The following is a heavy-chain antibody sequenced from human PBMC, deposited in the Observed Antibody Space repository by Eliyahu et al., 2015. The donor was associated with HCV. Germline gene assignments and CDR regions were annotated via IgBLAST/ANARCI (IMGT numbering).Heavy chain of an antibody. CDR1: GXXFSDYY. Sequence: QVQLVESGGGLVKPGGSLRLSCXASGXXFSDYYMSWIRQAPGKGLEWFSYISSSSSYTNYADSVKGRFTISRDNAKNSLYLQMNSLRAEDTAVYYCAREGSAVPQPDYWGQGTLVTVSS. J-gene: IGHJ4*02. CDR2: ISSSSSYT. D-gene: IGHD3-10*01. CDR3: AREGSAVPQPDY. V-gene: IGHV3-11*06.